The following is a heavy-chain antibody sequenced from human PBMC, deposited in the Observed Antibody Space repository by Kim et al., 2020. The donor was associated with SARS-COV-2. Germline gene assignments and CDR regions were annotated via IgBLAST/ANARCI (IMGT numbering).Heavy chain of an antibody. CDR3: ATADPYYDSSGYKKDTPRHFDY. V-gene: IGHV1-24*01. Sequence: ASVKVSCKVSGYTLTELSMHWVRQAPGKGLEWMGGFDPEDGETIYAQKFQGRVTMTEDTSTDTAYMELSSLRSEDTAVYYCATADPYYDSSGYKKDTPRHFDYWGQGTLVTVSS. D-gene: IGHD3-22*01. CDR1: GYTLTELS. CDR2: FDPEDGET. J-gene: IGHJ4*02.